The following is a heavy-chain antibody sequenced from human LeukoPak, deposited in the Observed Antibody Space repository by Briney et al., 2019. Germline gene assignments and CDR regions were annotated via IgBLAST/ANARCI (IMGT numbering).Heavy chain of an antibody. Sequence: SETLSLTCTVSGGSITSGSYYWSWIRQPAGKGLEWIGRIYPSGNTNYNPSLESRVTISIDTSKNQFSLKLSSVTAADTAVYFCARDRGYSNYVADYWGQGTLVIVSS. CDR3: ARDRGYSNYVADY. V-gene: IGHV4-61*02. D-gene: IGHD4-11*01. J-gene: IGHJ4*02. CDR2: IYPSGNT. CDR1: GGSITSGSYY.